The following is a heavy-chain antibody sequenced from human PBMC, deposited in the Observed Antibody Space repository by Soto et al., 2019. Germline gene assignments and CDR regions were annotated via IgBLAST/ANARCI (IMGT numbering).Heavy chain of an antibody. CDR2: IFYSGST. CDR1: GGSINSGGYY. J-gene: IGHJ4*02. Sequence: QVQLQESGPGLVKPSQTLSLICTVSGGSINSGGYYWNWIRQHPGKGLEWIGYIFYSGSTYYNPFLRSRVTISADTSENQFSLTLSSVTASDTAVYFCARVYRLHGYSSSWVFDYWGQGTLVNVSS. D-gene: IGHD6-13*01. CDR3: ARVYRLHGYSSSWVFDY. V-gene: IGHV4-31*03.